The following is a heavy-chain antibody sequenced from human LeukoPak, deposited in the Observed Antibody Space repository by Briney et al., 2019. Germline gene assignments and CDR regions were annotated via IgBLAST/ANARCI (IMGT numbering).Heavy chain of an antibody. J-gene: IGHJ4*02. CDR2: IYYSGST. CDR1: GGSISSYY. CDR3: ARDRGRGRVDY. D-gene: IGHD3-10*01. V-gene: IGHV4-59*01. Sequence: SETLSLTCTVSGGSISSYYWSWIRQPPGKGLEWIGYIYYSGSTNYNPSLKSRVTISVDTSKNQFSLKLSSVTAEGTAVYYCARDRGRGRVDYWGQGTLVTVSS.